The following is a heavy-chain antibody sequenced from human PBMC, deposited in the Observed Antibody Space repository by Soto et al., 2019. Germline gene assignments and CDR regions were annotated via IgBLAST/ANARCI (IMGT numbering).Heavy chain of an antibody. CDR3: AKDKVPGPPYYYYGRDG. J-gene: IGHJ6*02. D-gene: IGHD2-2*01. Sequence: GGSPILSGGPSGIPYISYHMHWVSPARGKGLEWVAVISYDGSNKYYADSVKGRFTISRDNSKNTLYLQMNSLRAEDTAVYYCAKDKVPGPPYYYYGRDGWGQGITVTGSS. CDR2: ISYDGSNK. CDR1: GIPYISYH. V-gene: IGHV3-30*18.